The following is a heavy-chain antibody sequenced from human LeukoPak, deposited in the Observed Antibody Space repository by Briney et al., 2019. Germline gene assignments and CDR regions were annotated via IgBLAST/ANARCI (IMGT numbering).Heavy chain of an antibody. V-gene: IGHV4-31*03. CDR1: GGSISSGGYY. J-gene: IGHJ4*02. Sequence: SETLSLTCTVSGGSISSGGYYWSWIRQHPGKGLEWIGYIYYSGATYYNPSLKSRVTISIDTSKSQFSLKLSSVTAADTAVYYSGRDASGYYLFDYWGQGTLVTVSS. D-gene: IGHD3-22*01. CDR3: GRDASGYYLFDY. CDR2: IYYSGAT.